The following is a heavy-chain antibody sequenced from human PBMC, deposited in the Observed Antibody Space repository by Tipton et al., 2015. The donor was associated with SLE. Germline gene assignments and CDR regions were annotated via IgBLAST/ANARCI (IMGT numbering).Heavy chain of an antibody. CDR2: IFYSGST. Sequence: LRLSCTVSGGSISRYYWNWIRQPPGKGLEWIGYIFYSGSTNYSPSLRSRVTISVDTSKNQFSLKLTSVTAADTAVYYCARDYGDYFDYWGQVTLVTVSS. CDR1: GGSISRYY. CDR3: ARDYGDYFDY. V-gene: IGHV4-59*01. D-gene: IGHD4-17*01. J-gene: IGHJ4*02.